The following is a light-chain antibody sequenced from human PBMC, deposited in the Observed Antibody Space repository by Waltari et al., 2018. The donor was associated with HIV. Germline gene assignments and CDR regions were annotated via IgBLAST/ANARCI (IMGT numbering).Light chain of an antibody. J-gene: IGLJ2*01. Sequence: QSALTQPPSASGSPGPSVTIYCTGTSSDGSAYKYLSWFQQHPVKAPKLMIYAGTSRPSGVPVRFSGSKSGNTASLTVSGLQAEDEADYYCASHAGSKDVFGGGTRLTVL. CDR1: SSDGSAYKY. CDR2: AGT. V-gene: IGLV2-8*01. CDR3: ASHAGSKDV.